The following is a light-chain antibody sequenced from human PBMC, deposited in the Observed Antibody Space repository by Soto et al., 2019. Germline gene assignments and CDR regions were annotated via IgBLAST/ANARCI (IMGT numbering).Light chain of an antibody. CDR3: QQSYSTPVT. CDR2: AAS. J-gene: IGKJ5*01. CDR1: QGIRND. Sequence: DIQMTQSPSSVSASVGDRITISCRASQGIRNDLGWYQQKPGKAPKXXXYAASSLQSGVPSRFSVSGSGTDFTLTISRLKTEDFATYDGQQSYSTPVTFGQGTRLEIK. V-gene: IGKV1-39*01.